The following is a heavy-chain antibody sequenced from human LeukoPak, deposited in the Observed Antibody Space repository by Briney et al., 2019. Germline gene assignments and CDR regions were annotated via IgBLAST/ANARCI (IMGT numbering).Heavy chain of an antibody. D-gene: IGHD3-22*01. CDR3: ARGREYYYYDSSGYSRNPTLHAFDI. CDR2: INHSGST. V-gene: IGHV4-34*01. J-gene: IGHJ3*02. CDR1: GGSFSGYY. Sequence: SETLSLTCAVYGGSFSGYYWSWIRQPPGKGLEWIGEINHSGSTNYNPSLKSRVTISVDTSKNQFSLKLSSVTAADTAVYYCARGREYYYYDSSGYSRNPTLHAFDIWGQGTMVTVSS.